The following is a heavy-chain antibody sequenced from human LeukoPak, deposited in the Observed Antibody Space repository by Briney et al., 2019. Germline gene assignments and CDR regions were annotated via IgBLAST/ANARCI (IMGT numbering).Heavy chain of an antibody. CDR3: ARDTAGFDF. CDR2: IKLDGSEK. V-gene: IGHV3-7*01. Sequence: GGSLRLSCAVSGFSFSSSWMSWVRQAPGKGLEWVANIKLDGSEKYYVDSVKGRFTISRDNAKNSLYLQMNSLRAEDTAVYYCARDTAGFDFWGQGTLVTVSS. J-gene: IGHJ4*02. CDR1: GFSFSSSW. D-gene: IGHD5-18*01.